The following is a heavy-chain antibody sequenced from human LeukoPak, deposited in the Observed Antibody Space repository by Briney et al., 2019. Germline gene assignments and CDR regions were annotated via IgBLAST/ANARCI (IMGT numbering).Heavy chain of an antibody. CDR2: IYPGDSDT. CDR3: ARGKSYDSSGYYSN. CDR1: GYSFTTYW. J-gene: IGHJ4*02. D-gene: IGHD3-22*01. V-gene: IGHV5-51*01. Sequence: GESLKISXKASGYSFTTYWIGWVRQMPGKGLEWIGIIYPGDSDTRYSPSFQGHVTISADKSISTAYLQWSSLKASDTAMYYCARGKSYDSSGYYSNWSQGTPVTVSS.